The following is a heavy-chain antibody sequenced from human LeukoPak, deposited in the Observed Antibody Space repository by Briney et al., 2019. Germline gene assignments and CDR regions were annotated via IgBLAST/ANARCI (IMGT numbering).Heavy chain of an antibody. V-gene: IGHV1-2*02. Sequence: ASVKVSCKASGYTFTSYGISWVQQAPGQGLEWMGWINPNSGGTNYAQKFQGRVTMTRDTSISTAYMELSRLRSDDTAVYYCARDHEGALDYWGQGTLVTVSS. J-gene: IGHJ4*02. CDR3: ARDHEGALDY. CDR2: INPNSGGT. D-gene: IGHD1-26*01. CDR1: GYTFTSYG.